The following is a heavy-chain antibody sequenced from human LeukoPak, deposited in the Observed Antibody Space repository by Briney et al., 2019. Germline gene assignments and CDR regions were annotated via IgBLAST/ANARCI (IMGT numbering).Heavy chain of an antibody. CDR3: ARHDPEMATSWAFDI. D-gene: IGHD5-24*01. CDR2: IYTSGST. J-gene: IGHJ3*02. V-gene: IGHV4-4*09. CDR1: GGSISSYY. Sequence: SEPLSLTCTVSGGSISSYYWSWIRQPPGKGLEWIGYIYTSGSTNYNPSLKGRVTISVDTSKNQFSLKLSSVTAADTAVYYCARHDPEMATSWAFDIWGQGTMVTVSS.